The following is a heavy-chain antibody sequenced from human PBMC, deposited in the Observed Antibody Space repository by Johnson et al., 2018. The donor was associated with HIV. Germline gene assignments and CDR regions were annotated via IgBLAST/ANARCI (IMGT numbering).Heavy chain of an antibody. CDR3: ARDRWLQLGAFDI. J-gene: IGHJ3*02. Sequence: VQVVESGGGLVQPGGSLRLSCAASGFTFSSYGMSWVRQAPGKGLEWVSAMSGSDTTFYADSVTGRFTVSRDNFNNALYLQMNTLRAEDTAVYYCARDRWLQLGAFDIWGQGTLVTVSS. V-gene: IGHV3-23*04. CDR1: GFTFSSYG. D-gene: IGHD5-24*01. CDR2: MSGSDTT.